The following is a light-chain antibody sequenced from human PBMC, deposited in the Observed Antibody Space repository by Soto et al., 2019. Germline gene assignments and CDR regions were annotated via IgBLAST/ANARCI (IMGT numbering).Light chain of an antibody. CDR1: QGISSY. V-gene: IGKV1-8*01. J-gene: IGKJ1*01. Sequence: AIRMTQSPSSLSASTGDRVTITCRASQGISSYLAWYQQKPGKAPKLLIYAASTLESGVSSRFSGRGSGTEFTLTINSLQPEDFATYYCQQYKSYLRTFGQGTKVDI. CDR2: AAS. CDR3: QQYKSYLRT.